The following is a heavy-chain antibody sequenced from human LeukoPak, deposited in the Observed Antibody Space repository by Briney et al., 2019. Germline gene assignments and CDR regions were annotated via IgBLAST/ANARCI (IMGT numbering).Heavy chain of an antibody. CDR3: ARDPLYCSGGSCYNWFDP. V-gene: IGHV1-2*02. D-gene: IGHD2-15*01. Sequence: ASVKVSCKASGYTFTGYYLHWVRQAPGQGIEWVGWINPNSRGTSYAQKFKGRVTMTRDTSISTAYMKLSRLRSDDTAVYYCARDPLYCSGGSCYNWFDPWGQGTLVTVSS. CDR2: INPNSRGT. J-gene: IGHJ5*02. CDR1: GYTFTGYY.